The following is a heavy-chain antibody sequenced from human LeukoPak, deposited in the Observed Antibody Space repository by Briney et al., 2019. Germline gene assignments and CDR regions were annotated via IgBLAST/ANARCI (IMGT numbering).Heavy chain of an antibody. V-gene: IGHV1-2*02. D-gene: IGHD3-10*01. CDR2: INPNSGGT. J-gene: IGHJ6*03. CDR1: GYTFTGYY. CDR3: ARGGFGEPNYYYYMDV. Sequence: ASVKVSCKASGYTFTGYYMHWVRQAPGQGPEWMGWINPNSGGTNYAQKFQGRVTMTRDTSISTAYMELSRLRSDDTAVYYCARGGFGEPNYYYYMDVWGKGTTVTVSS.